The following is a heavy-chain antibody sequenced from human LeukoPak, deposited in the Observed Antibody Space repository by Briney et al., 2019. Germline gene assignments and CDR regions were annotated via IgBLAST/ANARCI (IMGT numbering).Heavy chain of an antibody. D-gene: IGHD2-2*01. CDR1: GYTFTGYY. J-gene: IGHJ4*02. Sequence: ASVKVSCKASGYTFTGYYMHWVRQAPGQGLEWMGIINPSGGSTSYAQKFQGRVTMTRDMSTSTVYMELTNLRSEDTAMYYCAREPPESYHFDYWGQGTLVTVSS. CDR3: AREPPESYHFDY. V-gene: IGHV1-46*01. CDR2: INPSGGST.